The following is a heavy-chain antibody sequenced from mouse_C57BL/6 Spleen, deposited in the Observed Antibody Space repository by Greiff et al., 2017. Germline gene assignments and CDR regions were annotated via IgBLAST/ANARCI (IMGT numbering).Heavy chain of an antibody. V-gene: IGHV1-15*01. Sequence: VQRVESGAELVRPGASVTLSCKASGYTFTDYEMHWVKQTPVHGLEWIGAIDPETGGTAYNQKFKGKAILTADKSSSTAYMELRSLTSEDSAVYYCTRPVVAPYAMDYWGQGTSVTVSS. CDR3: TRPVVAPYAMDY. D-gene: IGHD1-1*01. CDR2: IDPETGGT. J-gene: IGHJ4*01. CDR1: GYTFTDYE.